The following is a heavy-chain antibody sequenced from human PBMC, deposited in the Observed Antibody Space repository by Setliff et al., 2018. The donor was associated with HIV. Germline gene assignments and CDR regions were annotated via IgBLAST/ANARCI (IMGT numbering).Heavy chain of an antibody. J-gene: IGHJ4*02. CDR3: AKEKGAHSYADY. CDR1: GFTFSSFA. CDR2: ISGSGDNT. V-gene: IGHV3-23*01. Sequence: GGSLRLSCAASGFTFSSFAMSWVRQVPGKGLAWVSAISGSGDNTYYADSVKGRSTISRDNSENTLYLQMNSLRAEDTAVYYCAKEKGAHSYADYWGQGTLVTVSS. D-gene: IGHD5-18*01.